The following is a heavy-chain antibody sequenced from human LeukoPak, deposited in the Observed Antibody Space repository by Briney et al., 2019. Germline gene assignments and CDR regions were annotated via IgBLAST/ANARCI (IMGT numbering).Heavy chain of an antibody. D-gene: IGHD2-15*01. CDR3: ARGDCSGGTCRTRVFDY. V-gene: IGHV1-8*01. Sequence: ASVKVSCKASGYTFTSYDINWVRQAAGQGLEWMGWMNPNSGNTGYAQKFQGRVTITRNTSIDTAYMEVSSLRSEDTAVYYCARGDCSGGTCRTRVFDYWGQGTLVTVSS. CDR1: GYTFTSYD. J-gene: IGHJ4*02. CDR2: MNPNSGNT.